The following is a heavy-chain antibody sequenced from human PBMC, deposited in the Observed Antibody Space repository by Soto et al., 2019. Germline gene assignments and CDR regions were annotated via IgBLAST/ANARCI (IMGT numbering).Heavy chain of an antibody. J-gene: IGHJ6*02. Sequence: GGSLRLSCAASGFTFSSYAMSWVRQAPGKGLEWVSAISGSGGSTYYAASVKGRFTISRDNSKNTLYLQMNSLRAEDTAVYYCAIDRDSSSPLGGMDVWGQGTTVTVSS. CDR2: ISGSGGST. D-gene: IGHD6-6*01. V-gene: IGHV3-23*01. CDR3: AIDRDSSSPLGGMDV. CDR1: GFTFSSYA.